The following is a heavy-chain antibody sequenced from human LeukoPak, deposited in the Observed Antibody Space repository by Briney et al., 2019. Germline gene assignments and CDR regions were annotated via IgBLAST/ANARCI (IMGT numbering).Heavy chain of an antibody. D-gene: IGHD3-10*01. Sequence: GGSLRLSCAASGFTFSSYAMHWVRQAPGKGLEWVAVISYDGSNKYYADSVKGRFTISRDNSKKTLYLQMDSLRCEDTAVYYCAGGGFGEAYYYYYYMDVWGKGTTVTVSS. CDR2: ISYDGSNK. J-gene: IGHJ6*03. CDR1: GFTFSSYA. CDR3: AGGGFGEAYYYYYYMDV. V-gene: IGHV3-30*04.